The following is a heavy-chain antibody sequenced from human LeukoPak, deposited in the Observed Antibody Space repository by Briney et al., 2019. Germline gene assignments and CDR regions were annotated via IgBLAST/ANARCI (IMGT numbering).Heavy chain of an antibody. CDR1: GFTFSGSA. V-gene: IGHV3-73*01. CDR2: IRSKANSYAT. Sequence: GGSLRLPCAASGFTFSGSAMHWVRQASGKGLGWVGRIRSKANSYATAYAASVKGRFTISRDDSKNTAYLQMNSLKTEDTAVYYCSGSYVYNWFDPWGQGTLVTVSS. D-gene: IGHD3-10*01. J-gene: IGHJ5*02. CDR3: SGSYVYNWFDP.